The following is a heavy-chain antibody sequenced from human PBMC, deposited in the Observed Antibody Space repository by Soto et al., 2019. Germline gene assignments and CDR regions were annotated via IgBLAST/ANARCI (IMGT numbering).Heavy chain of an antibody. CDR1: GFTFSSYS. CDR2: ISSSSSTI. Sequence: HPGGSLRLSCAASGFTFSSYSMNGVRQAPGKGLEWVSYISSSSSTIYYADSVKGRFTISRDNAKNSLYLQMNSLRDEDTAVYYCARDPTVAGTLYYYYGMDVWGQGTTVTVSS. D-gene: IGHD6-19*01. J-gene: IGHJ6*02. CDR3: ARDPTVAGTLYYYYGMDV. V-gene: IGHV3-48*02.